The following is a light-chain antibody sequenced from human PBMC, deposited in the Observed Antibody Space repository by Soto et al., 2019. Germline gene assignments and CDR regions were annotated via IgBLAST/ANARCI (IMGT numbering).Light chain of an antibody. V-gene: IGKV3-11*01. CDR1: QSVTSS. CDR3: QQRTTWPT. Sequence: EIVLTQSPATLSLSPGDRATISCRASQSVTSSLAWFQQKPGQAPRLLIYDVSRRATAIPATFSGSGSGTDFNLTILSLEPEDFAVYYCQQRTTWPTFGGGTKVEIK. J-gene: IGKJ4*01. CDR2: DVS.